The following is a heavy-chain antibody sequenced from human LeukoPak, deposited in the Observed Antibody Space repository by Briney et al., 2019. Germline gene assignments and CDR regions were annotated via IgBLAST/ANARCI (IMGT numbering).Heavy chain of an antibody. V-gene: IGHV1-2*02. CDR1: GYTFTGYY. CDR2: INPNSGGT. J-gene: IGHJ6*03. Sequence: ASVKVSCKASGYTFTGYYMHWVRQAPGQGLEWMGWINPNSGGTNYAQKLQGRVTKTRDTSISTAYMELSRLRSDDTAVYYCARGRGGFYYYYMDVWGKGTTVTVSS. CDR3: ARGRGGFYYYYMDV.